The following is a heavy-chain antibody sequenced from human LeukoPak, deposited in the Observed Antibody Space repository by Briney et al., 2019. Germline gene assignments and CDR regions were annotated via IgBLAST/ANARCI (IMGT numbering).Heavy chain of an antibody. J-gene: IGHJ4*02. Sequence: PGGSLRLSCAASGFTFSSYGMHWVRQAPGKGLEWVAFIRYDGSNKYYADSVKGRFTISRDNPKNTLYLQMNSLRAEDTAVYYCAKDRPTVTTGDDYWGQGTLVTVSS. CDR1: GFTFSSYG. CDR2: IRYDGSNK. CDR3: AKDRPTVTTGDDY. V-gene: IGHV3-30*02. D-gene: IGHD4-17*01.